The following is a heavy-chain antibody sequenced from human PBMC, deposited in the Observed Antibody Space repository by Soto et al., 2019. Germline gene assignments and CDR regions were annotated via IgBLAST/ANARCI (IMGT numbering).Heavy chain of an antibody. CDR3: ARLKGYCISTSCDGWFDP. Sequence: ASVKVSCKASGGTFSSYAISWVRQAPGQGLEWMGGIIPIFGTANYAQKFQGRVTITADESTSTAYMELSSLRSEDTAVYYCARLKGYCISTSCDGWFDPWGQGTLVTVSS. CDR1: GGTFSSYA. V-gene: IGHV1-69*13. J-gene: IGHJ5*02. CDR2: IIPIFGTA. D-gene: IGHD2-2*01.